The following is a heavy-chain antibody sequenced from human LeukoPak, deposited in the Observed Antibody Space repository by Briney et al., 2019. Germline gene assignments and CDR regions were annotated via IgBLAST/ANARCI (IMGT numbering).Heavy chain of an antibody. CDR2: IYYSGST. V-gene: IGHV4-30-4*08. J-gene: IGHJ5*02. CDR1: GGSISSGDYY. D-gene: IGHD4-17*01. Sequence: SETLSLTCTVSGGSISSGDYYWSWIRQPAGKGLEWIGYIYYSGSTYYNPSLKSRVTISVDTSKNQFSLKLSSVTAADTAVYYCARDRYGDYSGNWFDPWGQGTLVTVSS. CDR3: ARDRYGDYSGNWFDP.